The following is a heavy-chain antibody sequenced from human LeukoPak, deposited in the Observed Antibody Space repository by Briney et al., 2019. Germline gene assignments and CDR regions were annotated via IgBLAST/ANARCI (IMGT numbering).Heavy chain of an antibody. J-gene: IGHJ4*02. CDR3: TTVRRDGYNFNY. D-gene: IGHD5-24*01. Sequence: GGSLRLSCAASGFTFSNARMSWVRQAPGKGLEWVGRIKSKTDGGTTDYAAPVKGRFTISRDDSKNTLYLQMNSLKTEDTAVYYCTTVRRDGYNFNYWGQGTLVTVSS. CDR2: IKSKTDGGTT. V-gene: IGHV3-15*01. CDR1: GFTFSNAR.